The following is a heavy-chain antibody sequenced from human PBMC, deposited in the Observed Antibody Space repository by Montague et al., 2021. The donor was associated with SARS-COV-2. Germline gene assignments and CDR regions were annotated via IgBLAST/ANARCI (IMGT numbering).Heavy chain of an antibody. Sequence: SLRLSCAASGFIFTNYGMNWVRRAPGKGLESVAGISGFGGGTYYSDSVKDRFTISRATSNSTLFLQMDGLRAEDTAIYYCAKSFSGTRNWFDIWGQGPWSPSPQ. V-gene: IGHV3-23*01. CDR2: ISGFGGGT. J-gene: IGHJ5*02. D-gene: IGHD1-14*01. CDR1: GFIFTNYG. CDR3: AKSFSGTRNWFDI.